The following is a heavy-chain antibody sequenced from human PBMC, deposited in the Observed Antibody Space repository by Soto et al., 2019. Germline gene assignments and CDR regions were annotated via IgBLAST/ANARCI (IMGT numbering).Heavy chain of an antibody. Sequence: QVRLQESGRGLVKPSGTLSLTCAVSGASVTDDNYWSWVRQPPGRGLEWIGELYNRGNTNYRPSLQGRVTISVAKSRNPVSLMLTAVPAADPAVDCRSCWGGGGNYWPQGFLVTVSS. J-gene: IGHJ4*02. CDR2: LYNRGNT. D-gene: IGHD2-21*01. V-gene: IGHV4-4*01. CDR1: GASVTDDNY. CDR3: SCWGGGGNY.